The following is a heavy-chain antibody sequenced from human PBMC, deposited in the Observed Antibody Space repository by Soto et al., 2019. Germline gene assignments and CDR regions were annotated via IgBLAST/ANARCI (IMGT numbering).Heavy chain of an antibody. J-gene: IGHJ3*02. CDR1: GFTFDDYA. CDR3: GVVRAFDI. V-gene: IGHV3-9*01. Sequence: GGSLRLSCAASGFTFDDYAMHWVRQAPGKGLEWVSGISWNSGSIGYADSVKGRFTISRDNAKNSLYLQMNSLRAEDTALYYCGVVRAFDIWGQGTMVTVSS. CDR2: ISWNSGSI. D-gene: IGHD2-2*01.